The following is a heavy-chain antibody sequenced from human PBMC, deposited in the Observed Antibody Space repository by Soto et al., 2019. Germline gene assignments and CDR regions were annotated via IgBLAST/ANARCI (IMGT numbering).Heavy chain of an antibody. CDR2: IYNDGTT. Sequence: PGGSLRLSCTAYGVGVRNNYMSWVRQAPGMGLEWVSVIYNDGTTYYADSVKGRFTLSRDTSKNTLSLEMDSLRAEDTAVYYCVRPLPSGRNYGMDVWGQGTTVTVSS. CDR1: GVGVRNNY. CDR3: VRPLPSGRNYGMDV. V-gene: IGHV3-53*01. J-gene: IGHJ6*02. D-gene: IGHD3-10*01.